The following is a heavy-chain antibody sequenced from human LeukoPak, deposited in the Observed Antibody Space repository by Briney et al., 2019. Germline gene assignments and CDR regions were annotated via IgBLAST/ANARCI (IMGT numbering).Heavy chain of an antibody. CDR3: AKVQYWNYPPNWFDP. J-gene: IGHJ5*02. V-gene: IGHV3-23*01. Sequence: GGSLRLSCAVSGITLSNYGMSWVRQAPGKGLEWVSAISGSGGSTYYADSVKGRFTISRDNSMNTLYLQMNSLRAEDTAVYYCAKVQYWNYPPNWFDPWGQGTLVTVSS. CDR1: GITLSNYG. CDR2: ISGSGGST. D-gene: IGHD1-7*01.